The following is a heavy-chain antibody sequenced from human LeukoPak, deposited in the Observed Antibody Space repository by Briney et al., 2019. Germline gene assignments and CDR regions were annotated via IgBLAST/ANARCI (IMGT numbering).Heavy chain of an antibody. J-gene: IGHJ4*02. CDR3: ARVSFYDSSGYYPPDY. CDR2: IWYDGSNK. D-gene: IGHD3-22*01. CDR1: GFTFTSYG. Sequence: PGGSLRLSCAASGFTFTSYGMHWVRQAPGKGLECVAVIWYDGSNKYYADSVKGRFTISRDNSKNTLYLQMNSLRAEDTAVYYCARVSFYDSSGYYPPDYWGQGTLVTVSS. V-gene: IGHV3-33*01.